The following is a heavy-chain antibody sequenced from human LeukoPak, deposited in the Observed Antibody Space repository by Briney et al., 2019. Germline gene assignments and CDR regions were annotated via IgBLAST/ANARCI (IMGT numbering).Heavy chain of an antibody. J-gene: IGHJ5*02. CDR1: GFTFSNYD. V-gene: IGHV3-64*01. CDR2: INSHGGST. CDR3: ARDMYYGSGRHSPWFDP. Sequence: GGSLRLFCAASGFTFSNYDMHWARQAPAKALEYVSGINSHGGSTFCANSVKGRFTSSRDNSKNTVYLQIGSLRAEDMAVYYCARDMYYGSGRHSPWFDPWGQGTLVTVSS. D-gene: IGHD3-10*01.